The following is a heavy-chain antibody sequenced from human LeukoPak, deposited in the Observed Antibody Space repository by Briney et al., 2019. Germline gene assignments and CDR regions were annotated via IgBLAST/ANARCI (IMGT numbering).Heavy chain of an antibody. D-gene: IGHD5-12*01. Sequence: APVRVSCKASGYSFTAYYMHWVRQAPGQGLEWMGWINPNGGGTNYAQKFQGRLTMTRDTSISTAYMELSRLRSDDTAIYYCASGFHATIDPWGQGTLVTVSS. CDR2: INPNGGGT. CDR1: GYSFTAYY. V-gene: IGHV1-2*02. J-gene: IGHJ5*02. CDR3: ASGFHATIDP.